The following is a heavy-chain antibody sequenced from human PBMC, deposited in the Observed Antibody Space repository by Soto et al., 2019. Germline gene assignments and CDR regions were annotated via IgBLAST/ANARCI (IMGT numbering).Heavy chain of an antibody. CDR3: ARDNSDYDLDY. CDR1: RFTFHDYG. J-gene: IGHJ4*02. D-gene: IGHD5-12*01. Sequence: PGGSLRLSCAASRFTFHDYGMNWVRQAPGKGLEWVSGISWNGVSTGYADSVKGRFTISRDNAKKSLYLQMNNLRPEDTALYYCARDNSDYDLDYWGQGTLVTVSS. CDR2: ISWNGVST. V-gene: IGHV3-20*04.